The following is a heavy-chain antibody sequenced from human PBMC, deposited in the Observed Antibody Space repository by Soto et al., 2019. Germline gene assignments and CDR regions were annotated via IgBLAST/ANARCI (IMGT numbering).Heavy chain of an antibody. CDR2: ISGSGGST. V-gene: IGHV3-23*01. J-gene: IGHJ6*02. D-gene: IGHD3-3*01. CDR3: AKELFWSGYYGAPYYDYGMDV. Sequence: PGGSLRLSCAASGFTFSSYAMSWVRQAPGKGLEWVPAISGSGGSTYYADSVKGRFTISRDNSKNTLYLQMNSLRAEDTAVYYCAKELFWSGYYGAPYYDYGMDVWGQGTTVTVSS. CDR1: GFTFSSYA.